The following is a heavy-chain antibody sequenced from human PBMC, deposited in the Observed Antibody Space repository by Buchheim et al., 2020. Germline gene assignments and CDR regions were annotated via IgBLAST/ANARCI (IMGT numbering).Heavy chain of an antibody. J-gene: IGHJ4*02. D-gene: IGHD6-19*01. CDR1: GFTFNSYA. CDR3: AKTRDSSGSFMLN. CDR2: ISDSGGST. Sequence: EVQLLESGGGLIQPGGSLRLSCAASGFTFNSYAMSWVRQAPGKGLEWVSGISDSGGSTYYAESVKGRFTISRDNPKNTPYLQMNSLRAEDTAVYYCAKTRDSSGSFMLNWGQGTL. V-gene: IGHV3-23*01.